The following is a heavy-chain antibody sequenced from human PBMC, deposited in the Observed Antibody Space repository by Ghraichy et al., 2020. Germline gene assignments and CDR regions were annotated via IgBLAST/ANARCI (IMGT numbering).Heavy chain of an antibody. CDR2: INHSGST. CDR1: GGSFSGYY. V-gene: IGHV4-34*01. J-gene: IGHJ4*02. Sequence: SETLSLTCAVYGGSFSGYYWSWIRQPPGKGLEWIGEINHSGSTNYNPSLKSRVTISVDTSKNQFSLKLSSVTAADTAVYYCARRKVRVVVIHNAYFDYWGQGTLVTVSS. D-gene: IGHD3-22*01. CDR3: ARRKVRVVVIHNAYFDY.